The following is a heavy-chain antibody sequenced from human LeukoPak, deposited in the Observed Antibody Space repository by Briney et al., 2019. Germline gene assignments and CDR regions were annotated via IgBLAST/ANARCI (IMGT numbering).Heavy chain of an antibody. CDR2: IYYSGST. D-gene: IGHD6-19*01. J-gene: IGHJ4*02. Sequence: ASETLSLTCTVSGGSISSSSYYWGWIRQPPGKGLEWIGSIYYSGSTYYNPSLKSRVTISVDTSKNQFSLKLGSVTAADTAVYYCARDLGIAVAGTFAGYYWGQGTLVTVSS. V-gene: IGHV4-39*07. CDR3: ARDLGIAVAGTFAGYY. CDR1: GGSISSSSYY.